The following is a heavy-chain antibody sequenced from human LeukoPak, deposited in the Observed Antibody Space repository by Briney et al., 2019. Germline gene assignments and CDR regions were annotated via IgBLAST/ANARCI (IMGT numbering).Heavy chain of an antibody. Sequence: GGSLRLSCAASGFTFSSYAMSWVRQAPGKGLEWVSAISGSGGSTYYADSVKGRFTISRDNSKNTLYLQMNSLRAEDTAVYYCAKGFVVVPAATLGAFDIWGQGTMVTVSS. D-gene: IGHD2-2*01. V-gene: IGHV3-23*01. CDR1: GFTFSSYA. CDR3: AKGFVVVPAATLGAFDI. J-gene: IGHJ3*02. CDR2: ISGSGGST.